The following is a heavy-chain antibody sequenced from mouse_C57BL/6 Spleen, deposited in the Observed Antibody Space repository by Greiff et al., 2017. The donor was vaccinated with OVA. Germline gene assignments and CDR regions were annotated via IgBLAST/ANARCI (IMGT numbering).Heavy chain of an antibody. V-gene: IGHV1-64*01. CDR1: GYTFTSYW. D-gene: IGHD2-1*01. CDR2: IHPNSGST. J-gene: IGHJ3*01. Sequence: QVQLQQPGAELVKPGASVKLSCKASGYTFTSYWMHWVKQRPGQGLEWIGMIHPNSGSTNYNEKFKSKATLTVDKSSSTAYLQLSSLTSEDSAFCYCALYRSQFAYWGQGTLVTVSA. CDR3: ALYRSQFAY.